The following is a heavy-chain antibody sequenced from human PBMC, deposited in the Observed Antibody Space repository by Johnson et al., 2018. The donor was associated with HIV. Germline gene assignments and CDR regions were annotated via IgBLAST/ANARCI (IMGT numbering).Heavy chain of an antibody. CDR3: ARDLKSYYDSSGYFDAFDI. Sequence: VQLVESGGGVVRPGVSLRLSCAASGFTFDDYGMTWVRQAPGKGLEWVSRINWNGGSTGYADSVKGRFTISRDNAKNSLYLQMNSLRAEDTALYYCARDLKSYYDSSGYFDAFDIWGQGTMVTVSS. CDR1: GFTFDDYG. D-gene: IGHD3-22*01. CDR2: INWNGGST. V-gene: IGHV3-20*04. J-gene: IGHJ3*02.